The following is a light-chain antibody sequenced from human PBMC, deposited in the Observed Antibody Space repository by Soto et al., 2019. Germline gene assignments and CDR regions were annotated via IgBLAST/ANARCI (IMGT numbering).Light chain of an antibody. CDR3: SSYAGSNIVV. Sequence: QSALTQPPSASGSPGQSVTISCTGTSSDVGGYNYVSWYQQHPAKAPKLMIYEVSKRPSGVPDRFSGSKSGNTASLTVSGLQAEDEADYYCSSYAGSNIVVFGGGTKLTVL. CDR2: EVS. CDR1: SSDVGGYNY. V-gene: IGLV2-8*01. J-gene: IGLJ2*01.